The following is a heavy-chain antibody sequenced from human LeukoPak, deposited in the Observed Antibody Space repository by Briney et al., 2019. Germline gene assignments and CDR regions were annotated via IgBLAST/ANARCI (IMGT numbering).Heavy chain of an antibody. D-gene: IGHD5-24*01. Sequence: ASVKVSCKASGYTFTSYYMHWVRQAPGQGLGWMGIINPSGGSTSYAQKFQGRVTMTRDTSTSTVYMELSSLRSEGTAVYYCARDRGDGYNEYYFDYWGQGTLVTVSS. J-gene: IGHJ4*02. CDR3: ARDRGDGYNEYYFDY. CDR2: INPSGGST. CDR1: GYTFTSYY. V-gene: IGHV1-46*01.